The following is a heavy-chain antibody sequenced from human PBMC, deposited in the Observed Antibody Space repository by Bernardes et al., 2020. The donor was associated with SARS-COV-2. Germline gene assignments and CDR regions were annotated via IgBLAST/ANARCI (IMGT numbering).Heavy chain of an antibody. CDR3: ARGALDGSGRYVVDW. CDR2: IDSDGSTT. Sequence: GGSLRLSCEASGFTFSTYWMHWVRQAPGKGLQWVSRIDSDGSTTTYADSVKGRFTISRANAKNTLFMQMNSLRADDTAVYFCARGALDGSGRYVVDWWGQGTLVTVSS. D-gene: IGHD6-19*01. CDR1: GFTFSTYW. J-gene: IGHJ4*02. V-gene: IGHV3-74*01.